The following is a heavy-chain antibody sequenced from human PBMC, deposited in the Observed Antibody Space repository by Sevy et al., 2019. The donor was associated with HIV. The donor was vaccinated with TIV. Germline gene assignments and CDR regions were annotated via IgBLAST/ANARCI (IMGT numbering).Heavy chain of an antibody. J-gene: IGHJ4*02. CDR1: EFAFNIHN. CDR2: ISTSSNNI. CDR3: ARTFSFRWYDY. V-gene: IGHV3-21*01. D-gene: IGHD6-13*01. Sequence: GGSLRLSCVASEFAFNIHNMSWVRQAPGKGLEWVSSISTSSNNIYYADSVEGRFTISRDNAKNSLYLQMNSLRAEDTAVYYCARTFSFRWYDYWGQGTLVTVSS.